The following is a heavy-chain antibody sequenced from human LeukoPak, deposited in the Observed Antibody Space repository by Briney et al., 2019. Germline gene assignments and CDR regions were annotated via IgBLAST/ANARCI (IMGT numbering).Heavy chain of an antibody. V-gene: IGHV3-7*01. J-gene: IGHJ4*02. Sequence: PGGSLRLSCAASGFTFSTYWMTWVRQAPGKGLEWVANMKQDGSEKYYVDPVKGRFTISRDNAKNSPYLQMNSLSAEDTAIYYCARDRRDGHNVLDYWGQGTLVTVSS. CDR1: GFTFSTYW. CDR2: MKQDGSEK. D-gene: IGHD5-24*01. CDR3: ARDRRDGHNVLDY.